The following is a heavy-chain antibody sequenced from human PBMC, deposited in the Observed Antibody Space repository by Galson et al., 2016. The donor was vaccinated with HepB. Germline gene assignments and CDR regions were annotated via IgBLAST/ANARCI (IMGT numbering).Heavy chain of an antibody. CDR3: ARGDYYYGMDV. CDR1: GYTFTGHY. CDR2: INVNSGDT. V-gene: IGHV1-2*04. J-gene: IGHJ6*02. Sequence: SVKVSCKASGYTFTGHYMHWVRQAPGQGLEWVGRINVNSGDTIYAQNFRGWVTMTRDTSISTVYMEMKRLRSDDMAVYYCARGDYYYGMDVWGQGTTVIVSS.